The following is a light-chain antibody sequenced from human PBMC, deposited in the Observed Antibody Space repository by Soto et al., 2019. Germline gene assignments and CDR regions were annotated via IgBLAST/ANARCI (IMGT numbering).Light chain of an antibody. V-gene: IGKV1-5*01. CDR1: QRISRY. Sequence: DIQMTQSPSSLSASVGDRVTITCRASQRISRYLAWYQQKPVEAPKLLIYDASSLQSGVPSRFSGSGSGTEFSLSITGLQPDDFATYYCQYYRGLPSFGHGTKVDI. CDR3: QYYRGLPS. CDR2: DAS. J-gene: IGKJ3*01.